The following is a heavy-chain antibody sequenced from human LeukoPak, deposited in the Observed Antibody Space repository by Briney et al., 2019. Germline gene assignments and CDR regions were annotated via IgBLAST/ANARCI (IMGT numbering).Heavy chain of an antibody. CDR3: ARPSGSGSTDFDY. CDR1: GGSFSGYY. D-gene: IGHD1-26*01. Sequence: SETLSLTCAVYGGSFSGYYWSWIRQPPGKGLEWIGEISHSGSTNYNPSLKSRVTISVDTSKNQFSLKLSSVTAADTAVYYCARPSGSGSTDFDYWGQGTLVTVSS. V-gene: IGHV4-34*01. CDR2: ISHSGST. J-gene: IGHJ4*02.